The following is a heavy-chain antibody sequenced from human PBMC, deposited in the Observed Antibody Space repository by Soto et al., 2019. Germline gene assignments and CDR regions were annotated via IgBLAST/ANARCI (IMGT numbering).Heavy chain of an antibody. D-gene: IGHD5-12*01. CDR3: ARDPRMMATITNNWFDP. J-gene: IGHJ5*02. Sequence: ASVKVSCKASGGTFSSYAISWVRQAPGQGLEWMGGIIPIFGTANYAQKFQGRVTITADESTSTAYMELSSLRSEDTAVYYCARDPRMMATITNNWFDPWGQGTLVTVSS. CDR2: IIPIFGTA. CDR1: GGTFSSYA. V-gene: IGHV1-69*13.